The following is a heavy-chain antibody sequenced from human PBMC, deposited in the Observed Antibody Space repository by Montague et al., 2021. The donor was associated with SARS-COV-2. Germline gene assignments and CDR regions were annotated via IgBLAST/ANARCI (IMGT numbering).Heavy chain of an antibody. J-gene: IGHJ3*02. CDR2: IGTAGDT. CDR3: ARGGFRDSSGWENDAFDI. Sequence: SLRLSCAASGFTFSSYDMHWVRQATGKGLEWVSAIGTAGDTYYPGSVKGRFTISRENAKNSLYLQMNSLRAGDTAVYYCARGGFRDSSGWENDAFDIGGQGTMVPVSS. V-gene: IGHV3-13*01. D-gene: IGHD3-22*01. CDR1: GFTFSSYD.